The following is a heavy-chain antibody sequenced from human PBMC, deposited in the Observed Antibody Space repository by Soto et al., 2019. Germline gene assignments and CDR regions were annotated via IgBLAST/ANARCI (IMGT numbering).Heavy chain of an antibody. Sequence: GASVKVSCKASGGTFSSYAISWVRQAPGQGLEWTGGIIPIFGTANYAQKFQGRVTITADESTSTAYMELSSLRSEDTAVYYCARDRGNSSSSGQFDYWGQGTLVTVSS. CDR2: IIPIFGTA. J-gene: IGHJ4*02. CDR3: ARDRGNSSSSGQFDY. CDR1: GGTFSSYA. D-gene: IGHD6-6*01. V-gene: IGHV1-69*13.